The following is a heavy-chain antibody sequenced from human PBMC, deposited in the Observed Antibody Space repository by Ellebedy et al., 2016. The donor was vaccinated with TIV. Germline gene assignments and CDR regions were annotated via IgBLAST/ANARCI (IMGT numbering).Heavy chain of an antibody. Sequence: ASVKVSCXASGYTFTSYAMHWVRQAPGQRLEWMGWINAGNGNTKYSQKFQGRVTITRDTSTSTAYLELRSLRSDDTAVYYCARDMAPGTPGRGDYWGQGTLVTVSS. CDR2: INAGNGNT. D-gene: IGHD1-1*01. V-gene: IGHV1-3*01. J-gene: IGHJ4*02. CDR3: ARDMAPGTPGRGDY. CDR1: GYTFTSYA.